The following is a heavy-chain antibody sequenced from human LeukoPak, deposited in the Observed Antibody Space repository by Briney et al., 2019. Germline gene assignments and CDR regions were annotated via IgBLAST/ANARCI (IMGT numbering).Heavy chain of an antibody. CDR3: ATGGYSKSMYWFDP. J-gene: IGHJ5*02. V-gene: IGHV3-48*01. CDR2: ITNSGNSK. D-gene: IGHD3-22*01. CDR1: EFTFSSYS. Sequence: GGSLRLSCAASEFTFSSYSMNWVRQAPGKGLEWVSYITNSGNSKSYADSVKGRFTISRDNTKNSLYLQMNGLRAEDTAVYYCATGGYSKSMYWFDPWGQGTLVTVSS.